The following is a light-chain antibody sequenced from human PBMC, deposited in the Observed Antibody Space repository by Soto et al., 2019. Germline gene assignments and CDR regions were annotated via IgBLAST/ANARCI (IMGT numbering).Light chain of an antibody. J-gene: IGKJ4*01. CDR2: DAS. CDR1: QSVSSY. V-gene: IGKV3-11*01. CDR3: QQHSDWLT. Sequence: EIVLTQSPATLSLSPGERATLSCRASQSVSSYLNWYQQKPGQAPRLLIYDASKRATGIPARFSGSGSGTDFTLTINGLEPEDFAVYYCQQHSDWLTFGGGTKVEIK.